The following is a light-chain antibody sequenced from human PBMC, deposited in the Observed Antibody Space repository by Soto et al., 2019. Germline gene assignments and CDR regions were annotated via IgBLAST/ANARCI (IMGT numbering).Light chain of an antibody. J-gene: IGKJ2*01. CDR2: DAS. CDR1: QSINSR. Sequence: DLQMTQSPSTLSASVGDRVTFTCRASQSINSRLAWYQQKPGKNPKLLIHDASSLESGVPSRFSGSGSGTEFTLTISGLQPDDFATYYCQQYNTYTYNFGQGTKLEIK. CDR3: QQYNTYTYN. V-gene: IGKV1-5*01.